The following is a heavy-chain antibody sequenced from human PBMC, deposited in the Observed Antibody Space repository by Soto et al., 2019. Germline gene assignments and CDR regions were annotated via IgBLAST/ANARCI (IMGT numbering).Heavy chain of an antibody. D-gene: IGHD3-10*01. CDR1: GGSVSSGSYY. J-gene: IGHJ6*02. CDR2: IYYSGST. V-gene: IGHV4-61*01. Sequence: QVQLQESGPGLVKPSETLSLTCTVSGGSVSSGSYYWSWIRQPPGKGLECFGYIYYSGSTNYNPSLKSQVTISVDTAKNQFSLKLSSVTAADTALEYCAREVPLTYGMDVWGHGTTVTVSS. CDR3: AREVPLTYGMDV.